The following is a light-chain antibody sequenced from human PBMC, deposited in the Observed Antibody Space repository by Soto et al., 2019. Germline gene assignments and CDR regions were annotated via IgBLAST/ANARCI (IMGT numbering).Light chain of an antibody. V-gene: IGKV3-15*01. CDR2: GAS. Sequence: EIVMTQSPATLSVSPGERATLSCRASQSVSSNLALYQQKPGQAPRLLIYGASTRATGIPARFSGSGSGTEFTLTISSLQSEDFAMYFCQQYNNWPPDMTFGQGTKVEIK. CDR3: QQYNNWPPDMT. J-gene: IGKJ1*01. CDR1: QSVSSN.